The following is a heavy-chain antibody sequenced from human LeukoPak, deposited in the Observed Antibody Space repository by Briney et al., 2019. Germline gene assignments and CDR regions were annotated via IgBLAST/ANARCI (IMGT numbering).Heavy chain of an antibody. CDR3: ARERRDSNWFDP. CDR2: IIPIFGTA. CDR1: GGTFSSYA. Sequence: ASVKVSCKASGGTFSSYAISWVRQAPGQGLEWMGGIIPIFGTANYAQKFQGRVTITADESTSTAYMELSSLRSEDTAVYYCARERRDSNWFDPWGQGTLVTVSS. V-gene: IGHV1-69*01. J-gene: IGHJ5*02. D-gene: IGHD3/OR15-3a*01.